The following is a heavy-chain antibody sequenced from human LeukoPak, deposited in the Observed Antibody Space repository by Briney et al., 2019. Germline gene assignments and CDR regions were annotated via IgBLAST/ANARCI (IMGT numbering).Heavy chain of an antibody. CDR1: GGSISSYY. V-gene: IGHV4-4*07. D-gene: IGHD2-21*01. CDR3: ARDVAAHCGGDCYYFDY. CDR2: IYTSGST. J-gene: IGHJ4*02. Sequence: SETLSLTCTVSGGSISSYYWSWIRQPAGKGLEWIGRIYTSGSTNYNPSLKSRVTMSVDTSKNQFSLKLSSVTAADTAVYYCARDVAAHCGGDCYYFDYWGQGTLVTVSS.